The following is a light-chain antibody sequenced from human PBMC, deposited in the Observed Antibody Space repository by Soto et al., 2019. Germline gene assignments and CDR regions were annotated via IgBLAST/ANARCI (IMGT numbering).Light chain of an antibody. Sequence: EIVMTQSPATPSVSQGERATLSCRASQSVSSNLAWYQQKPGQAPRLLIYGASTRATGIPARFSGSGSGTEFTLTISSLQSEDFAVYYCQQYNNWPPWTFGQGTKVDIK. CDR3: QQYNNWPPWT. J-gene: IGKJ1*01. V-gene: IGKV3-15*01. CDR1: QSVSSN. CDR2: GAS.